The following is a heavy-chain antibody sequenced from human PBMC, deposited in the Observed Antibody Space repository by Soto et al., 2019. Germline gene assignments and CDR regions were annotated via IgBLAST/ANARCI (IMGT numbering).Heavy chain of an antibody. CDR1: GGTFSSYA. D-gene: IGHD1-26*01. J-gene: IGHJ6*02. CDR2: IIPIFGTA. V-gene: IGHV1-69*13. Sequence: RASVKVSCKAFGGTFSSYAISWVRQAAGQGLEWMGGIIPIFGTANYAQKFQGRVTITADESTSTAYMELSSLRSEDTAVYYCAREIVGATSYYYYGMDVWGQGTTVTAP. CDR3: AREIVGATSYYYYGMDV.